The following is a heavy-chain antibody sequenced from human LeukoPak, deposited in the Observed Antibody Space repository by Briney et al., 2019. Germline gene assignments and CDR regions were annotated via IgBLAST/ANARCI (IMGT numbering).Heavy chain of an antibody. J-gene: IGHJ5*02. V-gene: IGHV6-1*01. CDR2: TYYRSKWYN. CDR1: ADSVSSNSAA. D-gene: IGHD3-10*01. Sequence: SQTLSLTCAISADSVSSNSAAWNWIRQSPSRGLEWLGRTYYRSKWYNDYAVSVKSRITINPDTSKNQFSLQLNSVTPEDTAVYSCAREKGVRGAQNWFDPWGQGTLVTVSS. CDR3: AREKGVRGAQNWFDP.